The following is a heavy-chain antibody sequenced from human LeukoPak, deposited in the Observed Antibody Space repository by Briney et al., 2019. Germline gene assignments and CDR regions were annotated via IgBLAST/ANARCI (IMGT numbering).Heavy chain of an antibody. J-gene: IGHJ4*02. CDR2: IYTSGST. V-gene: IGHV4-61*02. CDR1: GGSISSGSYY. D-gene: IGHD3-10*01. Sequence: SQTLSLTCTVAGGSISSGSYYWSWIRQPAGKGLEWIGRIYTSGSTNYNPSLKSRVTISVDTSKNQFSLKLSSVTAADTAVYYCARARTRLWFGDSLFGEIDYWGQGTLVTVSS. CDR3: ARARTRLWFGDSLFGEIDY.